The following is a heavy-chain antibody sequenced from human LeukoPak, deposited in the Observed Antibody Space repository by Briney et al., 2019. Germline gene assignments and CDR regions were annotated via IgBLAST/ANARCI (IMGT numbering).Heavy chain of an antibody. CDR1: GASISSHY. CDR2: IYYSGST. J-gene: IGHJ4*02. CDR3: ARAPDYGGNLDY. Sequence: SETLSLTCTVSGASISSHYWSWIRQPPGKVLEWIGYIYYSGSTNYNPSLKSRVTISVDTSKNQFSLRLTSVTAADTAVYYCARAPDYGGNLDYWGQGTLVTVSS. D-gene: IGHD4-23*01. V-gene: IGHV4-59*11.